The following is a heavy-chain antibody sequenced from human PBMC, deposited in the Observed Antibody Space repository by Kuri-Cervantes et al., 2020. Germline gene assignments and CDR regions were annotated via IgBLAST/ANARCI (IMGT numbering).Heavy chain of an antibody. Sequence: SVHDTLKASGYTFTSYAMHWARQPPGQRLEWMGWISAYNGNKNYAQKLQGRVTMTTETYTSTPYMELRSLRSGDTAVYYCAREGRGGNYYMDVWGKGDTVTVSS. CDR1: GYTFTSYA. J-gene: IGHJ6*03. CDR3: AREGRGGNYYMDV. CDR2: ISAYNGNK. V-gene: IGHV1-18*01.